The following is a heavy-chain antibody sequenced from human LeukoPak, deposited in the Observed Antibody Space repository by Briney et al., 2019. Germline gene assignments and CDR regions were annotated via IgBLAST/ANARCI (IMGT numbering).Heavy chain of an antibody. Sequence: PGGSLRLSCAASGFTFSSYWMSWVRQAPGKGLVWVSRINGDGSSTTYADSVKGRFTISRDNAKNTLYLQMNSLRAEDTAVYYCARVTQKVTTLSWVARSGNNWFDPWGQGTLVTVSS. CDR3: ARVTQKVTTLSWVARSGNNWFDP. V-gene: IGHV3-74*01. D-gene: IGHD4-17*01. CDR1: GFTFSSYW. CDR2: INGDGSST. J-gene: IGHJ5*02.